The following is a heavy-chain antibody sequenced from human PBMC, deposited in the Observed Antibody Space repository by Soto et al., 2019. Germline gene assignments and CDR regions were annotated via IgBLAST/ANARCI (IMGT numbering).Heavy chain of an antibody. V-gene: IGHV1-69*12. CDR3: ARDGYLRGSSFNWSFDL. J-gene: IGHJ2*01. Sequence: QVQLVQSGAEVKKPGSSVKVSCKASGGTFSSYAISWVRQAPGQGLEWMGGIIPIFGTANYAQKFQGRVTITADESTSTAYMELSSRRSEDTAVYYCARDGYLRGSSFNWSFDLWGRGTLVTVSS. CDR1: GGTFSSYA. D-gene: IGHD1-26*01. CDR2: IIPIFGTA.